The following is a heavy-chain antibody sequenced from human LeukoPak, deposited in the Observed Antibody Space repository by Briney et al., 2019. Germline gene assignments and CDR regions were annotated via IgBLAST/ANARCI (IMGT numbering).Heavy chain of an antibody. CDR3: ARERVIATTYDAFDI. CDR1: AGSISGYY. Sequence: PSETLSLTCTVSAGSISGYYRTWIRQPPGKGLEWIGNIYYTGNTDYNRSLKSRVTISIDTSKNQFSLKLSSVTAADTALYYCARERVIATTYDAFDIWGQGTMVTVSS. V-gene: IGHV4-59*01. D-gene: IGHD2-15*01. J-gene: IGHJ3*02. CDR2: IYYTGNT.